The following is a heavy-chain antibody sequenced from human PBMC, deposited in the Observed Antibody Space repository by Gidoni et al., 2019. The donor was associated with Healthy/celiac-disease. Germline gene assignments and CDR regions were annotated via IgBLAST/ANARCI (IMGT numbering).Heavy chain of an antibody. CDR2: ISGSGGST. CDR3: AKDVRRFGELLPWTPKH. D-gene: IGHD3-10*01. J-gene: IGHJ4*02. Sequence: EVQLLESGGGLVQPGGSLRLSCAASGFTFSSYAMSWVRQAPGKGLEWVSAISGSGGSTYYADSVKGRFTISRDNSKNTLYLQMNSLRAEDTAVYYCAKDVRRFGELLPWTPKHWGQGTLVTVSS. V-gene: IGHV3-23*01. CDR1: GFTFSSYA.